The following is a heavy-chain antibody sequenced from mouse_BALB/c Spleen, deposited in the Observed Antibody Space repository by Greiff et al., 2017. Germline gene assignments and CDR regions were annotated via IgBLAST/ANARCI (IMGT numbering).Heavy chain of an antibody. D-gene: IGHD2-3*01. V-gene: IGHV5-4*02. Sequence: DVMLVESGGGLVKPGGSLKLSCAASGFTFSDYYMYWVRQTPEKRLEWVATISDGGSYTYYPDSVKGRFTISRDNAKNNLYLQMSSLKSEDTAMYYCARGDGYYVAWFAYWGQGTLVTVSA. CDR1: GFTFSDYY. CDR3: ARGDGYYVAWFAY. CDR2: ISDGGSYT. J-gene: IGHJ3*01.